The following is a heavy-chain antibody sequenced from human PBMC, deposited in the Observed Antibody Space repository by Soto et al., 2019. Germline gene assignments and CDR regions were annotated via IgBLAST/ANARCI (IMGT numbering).Heavy chain of an antibody. D-gene: IGHD5-18*01. CDR2: ISGNGGTT. Sequence: EVQLLESGGGLVQPGGSLRLSCAASGFTFRNYAMTWVRQAPGKGLEGVSGISGNGGTTYYADSVKGRFTISRDNSKNTVYLQMNSLRAEDTAVYYCAKDQIQLWPYGMDVWGQGTTVTVSS. CDR3: AKDQIQLWPYGMDV. V-gene: IGHV3-23*01. J-gene: IGHJ6*02. CDR1: GFTFRNYA.